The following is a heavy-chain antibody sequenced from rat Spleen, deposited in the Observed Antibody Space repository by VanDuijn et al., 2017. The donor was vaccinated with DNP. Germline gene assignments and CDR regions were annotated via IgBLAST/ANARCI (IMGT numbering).Heavy chain of an antibody. Sequence: EVKLVESGGGLVQPGRSLKLSCAASGFNFNDYWMGWVRQAPGKGLEWIGEINERSTIMNYAPSLRDKISFSRDNAQSTLYLQITDLGSEDTGIYYCVTRGDPYDNWFAYWGRGTLVTVSS. V-gene: IGHV4-2*01. CDR3: VTRGDPYDNWFAY. J-gene: IGHJ3*01. CDR1: GFNFNDYW. D-gene: IGHD4-2*01. CDR2: INERSTIM.